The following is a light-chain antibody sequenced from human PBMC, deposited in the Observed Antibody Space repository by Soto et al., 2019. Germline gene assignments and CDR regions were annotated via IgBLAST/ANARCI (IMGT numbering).Light chain of an antibody. CDR1: QDISSY. V-gene: IGKV1-8*01. J-gene: IGKJ1*01. CDR2: AAS. CDR3: QQYYSYPWT. Sequence: AIRMTQSPSSLSASTGDRVTMTCRASQDISSYLAWYQQKPGKAPKLLIYAASTLQSGVPSRFSGSGSGTDFTLTISCLQSEDFATYYCQQYYSYPWTFGQGTKVEIK.